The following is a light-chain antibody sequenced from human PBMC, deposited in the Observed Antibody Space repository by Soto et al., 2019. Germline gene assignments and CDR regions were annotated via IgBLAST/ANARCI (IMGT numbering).Light chain of an antibody. V-gene: IGLV2-14*01. CDR1: TSDFGFYNY. J-gene: IGLJ1*01. CDR2: EVT. CDR3: SSYTSSTDYV. Sequence: QSALTQPASVSGSPGQSITISCTGTTSDFGFYNYVSWYQHHPGKAPKLLVYEVTNRHSGVSNRFSGSKSGNTASLTISGLQAEDEADYYCSSYTSSTDYVFGTGTKVTVL.